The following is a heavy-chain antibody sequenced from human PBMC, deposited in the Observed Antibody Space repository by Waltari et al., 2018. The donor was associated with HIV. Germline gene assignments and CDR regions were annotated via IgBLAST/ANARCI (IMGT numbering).Heavy chain of an antibody. Sequence: QVQLVQSAVEVKKPGASVKVSCQASGYTFTKYGITWVRQAPGQGLEWGAWSSTDIGNATYARRYHGRVTATADTSTKTAFLELRSLTSDDTAMYYCARDRNYFDYWGQGTLVTVSS. CDR3: ARDRNYFDY. J-gene: IGHJ4*02. V-gene: IGHV1-18*01. CDR1: GYTFTKYG. CDR2: SSTDIGNA.